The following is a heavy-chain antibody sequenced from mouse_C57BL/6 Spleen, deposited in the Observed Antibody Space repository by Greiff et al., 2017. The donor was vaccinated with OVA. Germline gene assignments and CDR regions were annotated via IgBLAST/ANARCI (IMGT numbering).Heavy chain of an antibody. J-gene: IGHJ3*01. CDR2: ISNGGGST. CDR3: ARPYDGYFAWFAY. D-gene: IGHD2-3*01. Sequence: EVQLVESGGGLVQPGGSLKLSCAASGFTFSDYYMYWVPQTPEKRLEWVAYISNGGGSTYYPATVKGRFTISRDNAKNTLYLQMSRLKSEDTAMYYCARPYDGYFAWFAYWGQGTLVTVSA. CDR1: GFTFSDYY. V-gene: IGHV5-12*01.